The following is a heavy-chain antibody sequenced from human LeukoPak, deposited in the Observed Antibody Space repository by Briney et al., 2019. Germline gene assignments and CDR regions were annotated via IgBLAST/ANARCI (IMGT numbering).Heavy chain of an antibody. J-gene: IGHJ4*02. CDR2: INPTGGST. Sequence: ASVKVSCTASGYTFTSYHMHWVRQAPGQGLEWMGIINPTGGSTSYAQKFQGRVTMTRDTSTSTVYMELSSLRSEDTAVYYCARVPYRGSYTGDYWGQGTLVTVSS. V-gene: IGHV1-46*01. CDR3: ARVPYRGSYTGDY. D-gene: IGHD1-26*01. CDR1: GYTFTSYH.